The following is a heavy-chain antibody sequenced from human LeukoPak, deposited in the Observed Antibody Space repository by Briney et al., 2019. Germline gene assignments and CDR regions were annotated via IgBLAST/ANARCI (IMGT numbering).Heavy chain of an antibody. V-gene: IGHV3-23*01. CDR1: GFTFSSYG. Sequence: PGGSLRLSCAASGFTFSSYGMSWVRQAPGKGLEWVSAISGSGGSTYYADSVKGRFTISRDNSKNTLYLQMNSLRAEDTAVYYCAKGPITFGGVIAAYYFDYWGQGTLVTVSS. CDR2: ISGSGGST. D-gene: IGHD3-16*02. CDR3: AKGPITFGGVIAAYYFDY. J-gene: IGHJ4*02.